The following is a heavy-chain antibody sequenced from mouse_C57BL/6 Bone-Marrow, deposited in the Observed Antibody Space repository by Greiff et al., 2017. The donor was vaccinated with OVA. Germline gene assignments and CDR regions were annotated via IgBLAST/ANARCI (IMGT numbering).Heavy chain of an antibody. CDR1: GFTFSSYT. CDR3: ARHGNWFDY. CDR2: ISGGGGNT. J-gene: IGHJ2*01. V-gene: IGHV5-9*01. D-gene: IGHD2-1*01. Sequence: EVHLVESGGGLVKPGGSLKLSCAASGFTFSSYTMSWVRQTPEKRLEWVATISGGGGNTYYPDSVKGRFTISRDNAKNTLYLQMSSLRSEDTALYYCARHGNWFDYWGQGTTLTVSS.